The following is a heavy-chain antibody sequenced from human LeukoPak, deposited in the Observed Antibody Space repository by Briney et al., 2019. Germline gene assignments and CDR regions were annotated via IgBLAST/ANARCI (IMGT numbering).Heavy chain of an antibody. CDR3: ARDPHYDILTGYCDY. Sequence: GGSLRLSCAASGFTFDDYAMHWVRQAPGKGLEWVSGISWNSGSIGYADSVKGRFTISRDNAKNSLYLQMNSLRAEDTAVYYCARDPHYDILTGYCDYWGQGTLVTVSS. CDR1: GFTFDDYA. J-gene: IGHJ4*02. D-gene: IGHD3-9*01. V-gene: IGHV3-9*01. CDR2: ISWNSGSI.